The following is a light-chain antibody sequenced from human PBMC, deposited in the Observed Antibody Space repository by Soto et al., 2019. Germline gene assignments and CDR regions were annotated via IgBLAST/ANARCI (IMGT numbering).Light chain of an antibody. V-gene: IGKV1-5*01. CDR3: QQYNSYSPT. CDR1: QSISSW. J-gene: IGKJ1*01. Sequence: DIPMTQSPSTLYASVGDRVTITCRASQSISSWLAWYQQKPGKAPKLLIYDASSLESGVPSSFSGSGSGTEFTLTISSRQPDDFATYYCQQYNSYSPTVGQGTKVEIK. CDR2: DAS.